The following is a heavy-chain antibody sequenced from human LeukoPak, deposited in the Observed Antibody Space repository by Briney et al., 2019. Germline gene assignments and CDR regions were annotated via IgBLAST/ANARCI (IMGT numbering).Heavy chain of an antibody. J-gene: IGHJ4*02. CDR1: GFTFSGSA. CDR2: IRSKANSYAT. CDR3: TSTRIAVAATEYYFDY. V-gene: IGHV3-73*01. Sequence: GGSLRLSCAASGFTFSGSAMHWVRQASGKGLGWVGRIRSKANSYATAYAASVKGRFTISRDDSKNTAYLQMNSLKTEDTAVYYCTSTRIAVAATEYYFDYWGQGTLVTVSS. D-gene: IGHD6-19*01.